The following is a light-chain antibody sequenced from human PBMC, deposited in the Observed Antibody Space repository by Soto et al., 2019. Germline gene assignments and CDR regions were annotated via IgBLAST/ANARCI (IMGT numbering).Light chain of an antibody. CDR2: KAS. J-gene: IGKJ1*01. CDR3: LQDINYPWM. Sequence: MTQSPATLCGSVGDRVTITCWASQTISSWLAWYQQKPGKAPKLLIYKASTLKSGVPSRLRGSGYGTESTITISSMQTDDFETYYCLQDINYPWMFGHGIKVDIK. V-gene: IGKV1-5*03. CDR1: QTISSW.